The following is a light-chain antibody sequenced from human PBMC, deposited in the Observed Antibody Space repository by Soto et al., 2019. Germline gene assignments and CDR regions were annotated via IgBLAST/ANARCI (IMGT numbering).Light chain of an antibody. CDR1: QSVSSSY. Sequence: EIVLTQSPATLSLSPGERATLSCRASQSVSSSYLAWYQQKPGQAPRLLIYGASNRATGIPDRFSGSGSGTDFTLTISRLEPEDFAVYYCQQYGSSPPLTFGGGTKVDIK. J-gene: IGKJ4*01. V-gene: IGKV3-20*01. CDR3: QQYGSSPPLT. CDR2: GAS.